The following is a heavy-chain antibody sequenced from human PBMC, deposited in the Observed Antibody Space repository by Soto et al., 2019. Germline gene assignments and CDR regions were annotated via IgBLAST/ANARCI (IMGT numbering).Heavy chain of an antibody. D-gene: IGHD3-3*01. J-gene: IGHJ3*02. CDR3: VKKVTIFGVITHDAFDI. V-gene: IGHV3-9*01. CDR2: ISWDSGSI. Sequence: EVQLVESGGGLVQPGRSLRLSCVASGLTFDDYAMHWVRQVPGKGLEWVAGISWDSGSIGYAGSVKGRCTISRDNAKNSLYLQMNSLRTEDTALYYCVKKVTIFGVITHDAFDIWGQGTMVTVSS. CDR1: GLTFDDYA.